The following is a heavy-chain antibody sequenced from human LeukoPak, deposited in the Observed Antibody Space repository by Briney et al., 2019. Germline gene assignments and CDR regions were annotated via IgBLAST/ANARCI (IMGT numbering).Heavy chain of an antibody. CDR3: ARARQWLVPYYFDY. CDR2: INPNSGSA. CDR1: GYSFTSYY. V-gene: IGHV1-46*01. J-gene: IGHJ4*02. Sequence: ASVKVSCKASGYSFTSYYMHWVRQAPGQGLEWMGIINPNSGSANYTEKFQGRVTLTRDTSTSTVYMELTSLRSEDTAMYYCARARQWLVPYYFDYWGQGTLVTVSS. D-gene: IGHD6-19*01.